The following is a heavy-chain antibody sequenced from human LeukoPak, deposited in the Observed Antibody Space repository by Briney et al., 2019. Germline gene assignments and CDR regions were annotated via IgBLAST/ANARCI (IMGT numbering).Heavy chain of an antibody. V-gene: IGHV3-69-1*02. CDR2: ITSGRTT. CDR1: GFTFSDCY. Sequence: PGGSLRLSCAASGFTFSDCYMSWIRQAPGKGPEWVSSITSGRTTYYADSVKGRFTISNDNAKNSLYLQMNSLRAEDTAVYYCAELGITMIGGVWGKGTTVTISS. J-gene: IGHJ6*04. CDR3: AELGITMIGGV. D-gene: IGHD3-10*02.